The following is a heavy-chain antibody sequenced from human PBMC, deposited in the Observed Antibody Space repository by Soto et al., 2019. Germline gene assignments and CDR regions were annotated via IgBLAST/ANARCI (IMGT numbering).Heavy chain of an antibody. CDR3: ARGARRDWSAFDI. V-gene: IGHV3-30*04. D-gene: IGHD2-21*01. J-gene: IGHJ3*02. CDR1: GFTFSSYA. Sequence: GGSLRLSCAASGFTFSSYAMHWVRQAPGKGLEWVAVISYDGSNKYYADSVKGRFTISRDNSKNTLYLQMNSLRAEDTAVYYWARGARRDWSAFDIWGQGTMVTVSS. CDR2: ISYDGSNK.